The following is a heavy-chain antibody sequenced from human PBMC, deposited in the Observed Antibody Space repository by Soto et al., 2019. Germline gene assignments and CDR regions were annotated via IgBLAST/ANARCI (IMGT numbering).Heavy chain of an antibody. CDR1: GVTFSSYP. D-gene: IGHD2-2*01. CDR2: ISGGGGST. J-gene: IGHJ4*02. V-gene: IGHV3-23*01. CDR3: AKDPLVVVPAAYHDS. Sequence: EVQLLESRGGLVQPGGSLRLSCAASGVTFSSYPMSWVRQAPGKGLEWVSAISGGGGSTYYADSVKGRFTISRDNSKNTLYLQMNSLRAEDTAVYYCAKDPLVVVPAAYHDSWGQGTLVTVSS.